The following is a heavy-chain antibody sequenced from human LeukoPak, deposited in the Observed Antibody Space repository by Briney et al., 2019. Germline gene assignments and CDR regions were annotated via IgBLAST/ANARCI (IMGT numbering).Heavy chain of an antibody. CDR2: IRSRAYAATT. J-gene: IGHJ3*01. CDR3: ARGGDFGVPAPLGIDAFDF. D-gene: IGHD2-2*01. Sequence: GGSLRLSCAASGFTFSFYGIHWVRQAPGKGLEWVGFIRSRAYAATTEYAASVKGRFTISRDDSRSIAYLQMSSLKIEDTAVYYCARGGDFGVPAPLGIDAFDFWGQGTMVTVSS. V-gene: IGHV3-49*04. CDR1: GFTFSFYG.